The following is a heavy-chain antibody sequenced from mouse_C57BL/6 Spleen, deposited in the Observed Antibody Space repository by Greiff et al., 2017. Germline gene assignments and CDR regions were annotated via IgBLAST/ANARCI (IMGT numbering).Heavy chain of an antibody. V-gene: IGHV1-50*01. CDR3: ERWLSGIGDY. D-gene: IGHD1-3*01. Sequence: VQLVEPGAELVKPGASVKLSCKASGYTFTSYWMHWVKQRPGQGLEWIGKIDPSDSCTNYNKKFKGKATLTVDTSSSTSYMQLSSLTSEDSAVXCCERWLSGIGDYWGQGTTLTVSS. CDR1: GYTFTSYW. J-gene: IGHJ2*01. CDR2: IDPSDSCT.